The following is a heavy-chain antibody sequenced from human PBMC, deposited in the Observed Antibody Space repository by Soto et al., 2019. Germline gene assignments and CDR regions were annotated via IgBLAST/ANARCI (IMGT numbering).Heavy chain of an antibody. Sequence: SETLSLTCTVSGGSISSGGYYWSWIRQHPGKGLEWIGYIYYSGSTYYNPSLKSRVTISVDTSKNQFSLKLSSVTAADTAVYYCARVAYYYDSSGYHDYWGQGTLVTVSS. D-gene: IGHD3-22*01. CDR1: GGSISSGGYY. CDR2: IYYSGST. V-gene: IGHV4-31*03. CDR3: ARVAYYYDSSGYHDY. J-gene: IGHJ4*02.